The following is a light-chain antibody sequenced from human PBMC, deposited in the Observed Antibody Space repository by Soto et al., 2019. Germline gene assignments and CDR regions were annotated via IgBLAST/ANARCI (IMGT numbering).Light chain of an antibody. Sequence: QSALTQHASVSGSPGQSITISCTGTSSDVGGYNYVSWYQQHPGKAPKLMIYEVSNRPSGVSNRFSGSKSGNTASLTISGLQAEDEADYYCSSYTSSRNVVFGGVTKVTVL. CDR1: SSDVGGYNY. V-gene: IGLV2-14*01. CDR3: SSYTSSRNVV. CDR2: EVS. J-gene: IGLJ2*01.